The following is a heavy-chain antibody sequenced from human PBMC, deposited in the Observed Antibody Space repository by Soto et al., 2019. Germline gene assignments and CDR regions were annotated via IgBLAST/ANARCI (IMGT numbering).Heavy chain of an antibody. V-gene: IGHV2-26*01. CDR3: ARINFWSGYFNFGYYYYGMDV. Sequence: SGPTLVNPTETLTLTCTVSGFSLSNARMGVSWTRQPPGKALEWLAHIFSNDEKSYSTSLKSRLTISKDTSKSQVILTMTNMDPVDTATYYCARINFWSGYFNFGYYYYGMDVWGQGTTVTVSS. J-gene: IGHJ6*02. D-gene: IGHD3-3*01. CDR2: IFSNDEK. CDR1: GFSLSNARMG.